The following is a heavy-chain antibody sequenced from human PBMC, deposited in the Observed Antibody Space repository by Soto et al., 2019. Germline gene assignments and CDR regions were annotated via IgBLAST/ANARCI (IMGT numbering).Heavy chain of an antibody. CDR3: ARGGDDILTAFYYYGMDV. Sequence: VQLVQSGDEVKKSGASVKVSCKALGYAFTGHYVHWVRQAPGQGLEWMGRINPDSGATNYAPNFQGWVTLTRDTSISTAFMELNKVRSDDTAVYYCARGGDDILTAFYYYGMDVWGQGTTVTV. CDR2: INPDSGAT. J-gene: IGHJ6*02. D-gene: IGHD3-9*01. V-gene: IGHV1-2*04. CDR1: GYAFTGHY.